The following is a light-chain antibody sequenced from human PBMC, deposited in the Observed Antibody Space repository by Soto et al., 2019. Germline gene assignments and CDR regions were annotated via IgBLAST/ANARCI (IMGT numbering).Light chain of an antibody. CDR2: DVI. Sequence: QSALTQPASVSGSPGQSITISCTGTSSDVGGYNYVSWYQQHPGKAPECMIYDVIKRPSGVSNRFSGSKSGNTASLTISGLQAEDEADYYCNSYTSSSTLPYVFGTGTKVTVL. V-gene: IGLV2-14*01. CDR3: NSYTSSSTLPYV. J-gene: IGLJ1*01. CDR1: SSDVGGYNY.